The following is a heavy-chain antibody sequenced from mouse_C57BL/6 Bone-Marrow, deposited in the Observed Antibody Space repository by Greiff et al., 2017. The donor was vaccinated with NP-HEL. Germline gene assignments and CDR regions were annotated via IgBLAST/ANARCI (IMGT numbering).Heavy chain of an antibody. CDR3: ARDYGSSYGSWFAY. CDR2: IDPANGNT. Sequence: VQLQQSVAELVRPGASVKLSCTASGFNIKNTYMHWVKQRPEQGLEWIGRIDPANGNTKYAPKFQGTATITADTSSITAYLQLSSLTSEDTAIYYCARDYGSSYGSWFAYWGQGTLVTVSA. D-gene: IGHD1-1*01. CDR1: GFNIKNTY. V-gene: IGHV14-3*01. J-gene: IGHJ3*01.